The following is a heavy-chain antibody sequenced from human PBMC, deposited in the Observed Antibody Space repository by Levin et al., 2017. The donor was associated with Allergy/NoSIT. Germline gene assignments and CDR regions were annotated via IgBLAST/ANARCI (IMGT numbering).Heavy chain of an antibody. CDR2: MNPNSGNT. CDR1: GYTFTSYD. V-gene: IGHV1-8*01. D-gene: IGHD2-2*01. Sequence: LGESLKISCKASGYTFTSYDINWVRQATGQGLEWMGWMNPNSGNTGYAQKFQGRVTMTRNTSISTAYMELSSLRSEDTAVYYCARVIGCSSTSCPYYYYGMDVWGQGTTVTVSS. J-gene: IGHJ6*02. CDR3: ARVIGCSSTSCPYYYYGMDV.